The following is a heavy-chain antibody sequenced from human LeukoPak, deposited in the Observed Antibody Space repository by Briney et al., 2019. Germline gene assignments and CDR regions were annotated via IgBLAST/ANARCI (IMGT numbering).Heavy chain of an antibody. D-gene: IGHD1-26*01. J-gene: IGHJ4*02. CDR3: AGDKGSHSDS. CDR2: IYYSGST. CDR1: GVSIRSYY. Sequence: PSETLSLTCTVSGVSIRSYYWSWIRQPPGKELEWIGYIYYSGSTNYNPSLKSRVTISVDTSKNQFSLKLSSVTAADTAVYYCAGDKGSHSDSWGQGTLVTVSS. V-gene: IGHV4-59*01.